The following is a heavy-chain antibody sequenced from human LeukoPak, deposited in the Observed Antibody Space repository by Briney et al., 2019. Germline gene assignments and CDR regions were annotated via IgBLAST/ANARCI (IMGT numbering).Heavy chain of an antibody. V-gene: IGHV7-4-1*02. J-gene: IGHJ4*02. CDR1: GYTFTSYA. D-gene: IGHD6-13*01. CDR3: ARERYLIAAAGIDY. Sequence: ASVKVSCKASGYTFTSYAMNWVRQAPGQGLEWMGWINTNTGDPTYAQGFTGRFVFSLDTSVSTAYLQNSSLKAEDTAVYYCARERYLIAAAGIDYWGQGTLVTVSS. CDR2: INTNTGDP.